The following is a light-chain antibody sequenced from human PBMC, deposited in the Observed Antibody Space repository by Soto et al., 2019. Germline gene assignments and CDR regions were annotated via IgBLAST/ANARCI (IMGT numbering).Light chain of an antibody. Sequence: QSVLTQPASVSGTPGQSITIYCTGTSSDAGGYDYVSLYQQHPCKAPKLMIYEVSKRPSGVCNRFSGYKSGNTAYLSISWLQAEDESDYYCSSYKSSRSNYVLGNGTTLTVL. CDR1: SSDAGGYDY. CDR2: EVS. J-gene: IGLJ1*01. V-gene: IGLV2-14*01. CDR3: SSYKSSRSNYV.